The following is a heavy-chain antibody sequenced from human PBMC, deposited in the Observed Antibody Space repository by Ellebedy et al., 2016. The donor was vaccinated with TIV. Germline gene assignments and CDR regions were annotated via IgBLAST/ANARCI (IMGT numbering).Heavy chain of an antibody. Sequence: GGSLRLSXAASGFTFSRYWTHWVRQVPGKGLVWVSGINSDGSRIDYADSVKGRFTISRDKDKNTLYLQMNSLRVGDTAVYYCASIKGGDWGQGTLVTVSS. CDR1: GFTFSRYW. V-gene: IGHV3-74*01. CDR2: INSDGSRI. D-gene: IGHD3-16*01. CDR3: ASIKGGD. J-gene: IGHJ4*02.